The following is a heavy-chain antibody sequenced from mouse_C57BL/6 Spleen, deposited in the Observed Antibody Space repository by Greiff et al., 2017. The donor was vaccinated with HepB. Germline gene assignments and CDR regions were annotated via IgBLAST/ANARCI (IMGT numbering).Heavy chain of an antibody. V-gene: IGHV5-17*01. CDR1: GFTFSDYG. Sequence: EVQRVESGGGLVKPGGSLKLSCAASGFTFSDYGMHWVRQAPEKGLEWVAYISSGSSTIYYADTVKGRFTISRDNAKNTLFLQMTSLRSEDTAMYYCASYDYGGFAYWGQGTLVTVSA. CDR2: ISSGSSTI. D-gene: IGHD2-4*01. J-gene: IGHJ3*01. CDR3: ASYDYGGFAY.